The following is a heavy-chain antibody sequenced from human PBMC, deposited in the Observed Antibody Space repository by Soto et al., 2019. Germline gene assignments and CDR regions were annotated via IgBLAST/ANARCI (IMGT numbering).Heavy chain of an antibody. CDR2: ISWNSGNI. D-gene: IGHD3-10*01. V-gene: IGHV3-9*01. Sequence: SLRLSCSASGVFFEDYAMHWVRQAPGKGLEWVSAISWNSGNIGYADSVKGRFTISRDNAKNSLYLQMNSLRTEDTAFYFCAKDMRSSQGGSYAAELWGQGTLVTVSS. J-gene: IGHJ4*02. CDR1: GVFFEDYA. CDR3: AKDMRSSQGGSYAAEL.